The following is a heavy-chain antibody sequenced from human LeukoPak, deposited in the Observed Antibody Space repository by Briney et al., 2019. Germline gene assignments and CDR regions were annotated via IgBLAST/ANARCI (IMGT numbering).Heavy chain of an antibody. D-gene: IGHD3-10*01. Sequence: PSETLSLTCTVSGGSISSGDYYWTWLRQHPGKGLEWLAYIYYSGSSYYNPTLKSRLTISVDTSKNQFSLRLSSVTAADTAVYYCARARLVRGVIGRRDPEFDYWGQGTLVTVSS. CDR1: GGSISSGDYY. CDR3: ARARLVRGVIGRRDPEFDY. V-gene: IGHV4-31*03. J-gene: IGHJ4*02. CDR2: IYYSGSS.